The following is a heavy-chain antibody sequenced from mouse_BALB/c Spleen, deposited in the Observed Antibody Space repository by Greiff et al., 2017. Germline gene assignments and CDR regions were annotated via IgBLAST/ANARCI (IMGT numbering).Heavy chain of an antibody. J-gene: IGHJ3*01. Sequence: ESGPGLVKPSQSLSLTCTVTGYSITSDYAWNWIRQFPGNKLEWMGYISYSGSTSYNPSLKSRISITRDTSKNQFFLQLNSVTTEDTATYYCARRDGNFAWFAYWGQGTLVTVSA. V-gene: IGHV3-2*02. CDR2: ISYSGST. CDR3: ARRDGNFAWFAY. D-gene: IGHD2-1*01. CDR1: GYSITSDYA.